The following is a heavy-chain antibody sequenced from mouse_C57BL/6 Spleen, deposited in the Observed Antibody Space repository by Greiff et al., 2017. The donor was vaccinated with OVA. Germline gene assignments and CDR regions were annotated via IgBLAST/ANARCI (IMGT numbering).Heavy chain of an antibody. CDR1: GYTFTSYW. CDR3: ARSGYDYDGYYAMDY. D-gene: IGHD2-4*01. V-gene: IGHV1-55*01. CDR2: IYPGSGST. Sequence: VQLQQPGAELVKPGASVKMSCKASGYTFTSYWITWVKQRPGQGLEWIGDIYPGSGSTNYNEKFKSKATLTVDTSSSTAYMQLISLTSEDSAVYYCARSGYDYDGYYAMDYWGQGTSVTVSS. J-gene: IGHJ4*01.